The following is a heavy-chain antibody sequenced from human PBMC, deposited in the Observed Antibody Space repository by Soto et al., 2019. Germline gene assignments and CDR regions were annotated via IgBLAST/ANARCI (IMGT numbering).Heavy chain of an antibody. V-gene: IGHV4-59*11. CDR1: GGSISSHY. D-gene: IGHD6-19*01. CDR3: ARRVRDVYSSGWFDY. J-gene: IGHJ4*02. Sequence: PSETLSLTCTVSGGSISSHYWSWIRQPPGKGLEWIGYIYYSGSTNYNPSLKSRVTISVDTSKNQFSLKLSSVTAADTAVYYCARRVRDVYSSGWFDYWGQGTLVTVSS. CDR2: IYYSGST.